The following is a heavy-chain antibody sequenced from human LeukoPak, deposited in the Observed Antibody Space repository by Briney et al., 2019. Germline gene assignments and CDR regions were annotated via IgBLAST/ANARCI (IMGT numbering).Heavy chain of an antibody. CDR2: IYYSGST. D-gene: IGHD4-11*01. CDR3: ARQDLTVTNY. CDR1: GGSISSSCYY. J-gene: IGHJ4*02. V-gene: IGHV4-39*01. Sequence: SETLSLTCTGSGGSISSSCYYWSWIRPPPGKGLEWIGSIYYSGSTYYNPSLKSLATISEDKSKNQFSLKLSSVTAADTAVYYCARQDLTVTNYWGQGTLVTVSS.